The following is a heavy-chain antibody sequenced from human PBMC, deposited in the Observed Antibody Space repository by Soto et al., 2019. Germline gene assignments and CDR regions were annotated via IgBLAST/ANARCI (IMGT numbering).Heavy chain of an antibody. D-gene: IGHD3-22*01. V-gene: IGHV3-23*01. CDR3: AKGNYYYDSSGYSY. CDR1: GFTFSSYA. Sequence: GGSLRLSCAASGFTFSSYAMSWVRQAPGKGLEWVSAISGSGGSTCYADSVKGRFTISRDNSKNTLYLQMNSLRAEDTAVYYCAKGNYYYDSSGYSYWGQRTLVTVSS. CDR2: ISGSGGST. J-gene: IGHJ4*02.